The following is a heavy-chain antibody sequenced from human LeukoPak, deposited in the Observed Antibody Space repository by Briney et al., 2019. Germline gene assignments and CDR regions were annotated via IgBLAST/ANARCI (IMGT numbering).Heavy chain of an antibody. Sequence: QAGGSLRLSCAASGFTFSSYDMHWVRQAPGKGLEWVAFIRYDGSNEHYADSVKGRFTVSRDNSKNTLYLQMNSLRAEDTAVYYCAKQLRGYCSVTSCSFDYWGQGTLVTVSS. D-gene: IGHD2-2*01. CDR3: AKQLRGYCSVTSCSFDY. V-gene: IGHV3-30*02. CDR2: IRYDGSNE. CDR1: GFTFSSYD. J-gene: IGHJ4*02.